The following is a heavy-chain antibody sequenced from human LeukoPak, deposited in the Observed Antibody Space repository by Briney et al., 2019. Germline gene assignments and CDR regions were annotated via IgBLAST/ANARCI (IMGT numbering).Heavy chain of an antibody. Sequence: SETLSLTCAVYGGSFSGYHWSWIRQPPGKGLEWIGEINHGGSTNYNPSLKSRVTISVDTSKNQFSLKLSSVTAADTAVYYCARGYSDTTTSRYYFDYWGQGTLVTVSS. J-gene: IGHJ4*02. CDR3: ARGYSDTTTSRYYFDY. CDR2: INHGGST. V-gene: IGHV4-34*01. D-gene: IGHD1-1*01. CDR1: GGSFSGYH.